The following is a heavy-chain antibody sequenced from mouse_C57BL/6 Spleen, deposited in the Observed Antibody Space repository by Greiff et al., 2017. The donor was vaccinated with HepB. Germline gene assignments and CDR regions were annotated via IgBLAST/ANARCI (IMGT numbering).Heavy chain of an antibody. J-gene: IGHJ3*01. Sequence: EVKVVESGAELVRPGASVKLSCTASGFNIKDYYMHWVKQRPEQGLEWIGRIDPEDGDTEYAPKFQGKATMTADTSSNTAYLQLSSLTSEDTAVYYCTTYYYGSSSWFAYWGQGTLVTVSA. D-gene: IGHD1-1*01. CDR1: GFNIKDYY. V-gene: IGHV14-1*01. CDR2: IDPEDGDT. CDR3: TTYYYGSSSWFAY.